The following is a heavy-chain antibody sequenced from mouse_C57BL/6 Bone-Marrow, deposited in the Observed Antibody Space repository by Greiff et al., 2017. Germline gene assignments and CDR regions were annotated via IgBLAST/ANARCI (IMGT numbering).Heavy chain of an antibody. J-gene: IGHJ3*01. CDR3: ARYCLFAY. CDR1: GYTFTDYY. CDR2: INPYNGGT. Sequence: DVKLVESGPVLVKPGASVKMSCKASGYTFTDYYMNWVKQSHGKSLEWIGVINPYNGGTSYNQKFKGKATLTVDKSSSTAYMELNSLTSEDSAVYYCARYCLFAYWGQGTLVTVSA. V-gene: IGHV1-19*01.